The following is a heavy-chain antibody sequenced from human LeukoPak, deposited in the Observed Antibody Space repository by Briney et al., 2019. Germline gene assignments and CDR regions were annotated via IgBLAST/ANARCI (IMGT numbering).Heavy chain of an antibody. J-gene: IGHJ4*02. CDR2: ISYDGSNK. Sequence: GGSLRLSCAASGFTFSSYGMHWVRQAPGKGLEGVAGISYDGSNKYYADSVKGRFTISRDNSKNTLYLQMNSLRAEDTAVCYCAKDSHRYCSGGSCYSFDYWGQGTLVTVSS. D-gene: IGHD2-15*01. CDR3: AKDSHRYCSGGSCYSFDY. V-gene: IGHV3-30*18. CDR1: GFTFSSYG.